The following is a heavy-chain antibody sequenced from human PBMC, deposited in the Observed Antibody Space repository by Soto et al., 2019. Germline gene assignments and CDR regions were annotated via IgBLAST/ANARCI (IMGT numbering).Heavy chain of an antibody. CDR1: GGSINNNNYY. D-gene: IGHD6-13*01. CDR2: IYYSGNT. CDR3: ARVGRESSSWRLDY. Sequence: SETLSLTCTVSGGSINNNNYYWGWIRQPPGEGLEWIGSIYYSGNTYYNPSLRSRLTISVDTSNNQFSLKLTSVTAADTAVYYCARVGRESSSWRLDYWGQGTLVTVSS. V-gene: IGHV4-39*01. J-gene: IGHJ4*02.